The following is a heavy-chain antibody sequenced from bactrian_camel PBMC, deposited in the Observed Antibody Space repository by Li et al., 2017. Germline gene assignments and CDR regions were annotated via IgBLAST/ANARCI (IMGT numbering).Heavy chain of an antibody. CDR2: VNKGGGST. V-gene: IGHV3S40*01. CDR1: GFTFSSYD. CDR3: AARPSPTCFVGSLQRPDYDY. Sequence: DVQLVESGGGLVQPGGSLRLSCAASGFTFSSYDMSWVRQAPGKGLEWVSSVNKGGGSTYYADSVRGRFTISLDNAKKAIYLQMNNLKPEDTAMYYCAARPSPTCFVGSLQRPDYDYWGLGTQVTVS. D-gene: IGHD4*01. J-gene: IGHJ4*01.